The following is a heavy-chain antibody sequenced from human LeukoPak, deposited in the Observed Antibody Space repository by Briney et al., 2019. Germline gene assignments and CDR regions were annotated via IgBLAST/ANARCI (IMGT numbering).Heavy chain of an antibody. CDR1: GFTFSSYW. J-gene: IGHJ5*02. CDR2: IEQDGSAS. V-gene: IGHV3-7*05. D-gene: IGHD6-19*01. CDR3: AKDSGDTSGNWFDP. Sequence: PGGSLRLSCAASGFTFSSYWMSWARQAPGKGLQWVASIEQDGSASYYVDSVKGRFTISRDNAKNSVYLQMNSLRAEDTAVYYCAKDSGDTSGNWFDPWGQGTLVTVSS.